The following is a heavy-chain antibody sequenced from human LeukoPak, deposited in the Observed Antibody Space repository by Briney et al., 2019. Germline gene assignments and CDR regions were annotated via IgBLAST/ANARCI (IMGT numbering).Heavy chain of an antibody. CDR2: INHSGYT. J-gene: IGHJ4*02. Sequence: SETLSLTCAVSGVSFDDYYWSWARQTPGKGLEWIGEINHSGYTNDSPSLKSRVTLSIDTSRKQFSLNLRSVTIADTGIYYCTRMTAGHDYWGQGTLVTVSS. D-gene: IGHD2-21*02. V-gene: IGHV4-34*01. CDR1: GVSFDDYY. CDR3: TRMTAGHDY.